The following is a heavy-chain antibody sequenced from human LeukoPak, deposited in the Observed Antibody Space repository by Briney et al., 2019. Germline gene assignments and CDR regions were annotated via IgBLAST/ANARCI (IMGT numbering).Heavy chain of an antibody. D-gene: IGHD6-25*01. V-gene: IGHV4-61*01. CDR2: IYYSGST. CDR3: ARDLATGWYDP. CDR1: GGSVSSGSYY. Sequence: SETLSLTCTVSGGSVSSGSYYWSWIRQPPGKGLEWIGYIYYSGSTNYNPSLKSRVTISVDTSKNQFSLKLSSVTAADTAVYYCARDLATGWYDPWGQGTLVTVSS. J-gene: IGHJ5*02.